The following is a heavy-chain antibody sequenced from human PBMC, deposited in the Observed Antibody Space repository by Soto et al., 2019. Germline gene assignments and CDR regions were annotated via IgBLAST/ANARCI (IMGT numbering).Heavy chain of an antibody. CDR1: GFTFSSYA. V-gene: IGHV3-23*01. CDR2: ISGSGGST. Sequence: PGGSLRLSCAASGFTFSSYAMSWVRQAPGKRAEWVSAISGSGGSTYYADSVKGRFTISRDNSKNTLYLQMNSLRAEDTAVYYCAKDAPRPKYSSGWYYFDYWGQGTLVTVSS. J-gene: IGHJ4*02. CDR3: AKDAPRPKYSSGWYYFDY. D-gene: IGHD6-19*01.